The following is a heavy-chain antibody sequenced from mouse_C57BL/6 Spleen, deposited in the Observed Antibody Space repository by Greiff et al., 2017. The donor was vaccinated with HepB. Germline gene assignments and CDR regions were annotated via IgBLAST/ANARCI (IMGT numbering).Heavy chain of an antibody. CDR3: ARANWDGRFAY. J-gene: IGHJ3*01. CDR2: IDPSDSYT. V-gene: IGHV1-69*01. CDR1: GYTFTSYW. Sequence: QVQLQQPGAELVMPGASVKLSCKASGYTFTSYWMHWVKQRPGQGLEWIGEIDPSDSYTNYNQKFKGKSTLTVDKSSSTAYMQLSSLTSEDSAVYYCARANWDGRFAYWGQGTLVTVSA. D-gene: IGHD4-1*01.